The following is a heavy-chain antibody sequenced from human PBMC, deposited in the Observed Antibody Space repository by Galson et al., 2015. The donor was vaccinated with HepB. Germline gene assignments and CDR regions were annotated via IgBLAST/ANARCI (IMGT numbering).Heavy chain of an antibody. CDR3: ARAIYYYGSGSYPHYFDS. CDR2: IDPDDSNT. Sequence: QSGAEVKKPGEALKISCKGSGYGFRSYWIAWVRQMFGKGPEWMGVIDPDDSNTIYSPSFQGQVTISADKSISTAYLHWSSLKASDTAIDYCARAIYYYGSGSYPHYFDSWGQGILVTVSS. CDR1: GYGFRSYW. V-gene: IGHV5-51*03. D-gene: IGHD3-10*01. J-gene: IGHJ4*02.